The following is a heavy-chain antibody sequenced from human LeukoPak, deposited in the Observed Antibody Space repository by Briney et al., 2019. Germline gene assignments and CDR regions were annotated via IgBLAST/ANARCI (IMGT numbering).Heavy chain of an antibody. CDR3: ARDFFHGHCAGLSCFLLDY. Sequence: GASVKVSCKASGYTFTRYGISWVRQAPGQGLEWMGWISANNGDTNSAQKFQGRVTMTTDTSTSTAYMELRSLRSDDTAVYYCARDFFHGHCAGLSCFLLDYWGQGSLVTDSS. CDR2: ISANNGDT. CDR1: GYTFTRYG. D-gene: IGHD2-15*01. J-gene: IGHJ4*02. V-gene: IGHV1-18*01.